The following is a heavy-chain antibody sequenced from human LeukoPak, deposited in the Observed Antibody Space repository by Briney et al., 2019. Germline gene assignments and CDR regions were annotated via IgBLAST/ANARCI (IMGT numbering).Heavy chain of an antibody. CDR2: ISSGSNYI. J-gene: IGHJ4*02. CDR1: GFTFTSYT. D-gene: IGHD3-10*01. CDR3: VRDYYGSGNFDY. Sequence: GGSLRLSCAASGFTFTSYTMNWVRQPPGKGLEWVSSISSGSNYIYHADSVKGRFTISRDNAKNSLYLQMISLRAEDTAVYYCVRDYYGSGNFDYWGQGTLVTVSS. V-gene: IGHV3-21*01.